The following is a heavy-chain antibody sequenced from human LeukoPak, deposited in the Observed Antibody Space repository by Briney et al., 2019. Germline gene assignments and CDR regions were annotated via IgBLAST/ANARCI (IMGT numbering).Heavy chain of an antibody. CDR3: ARPRGYSSSLGAFDI. Sequence: PSETLSLTCTVSGGSISSSSYYWGWIRQPPGKGLEWIGSIYYSGSTYYNPSLKSRVTISVDTSKNQFSLKLSSVTAADTAVYYCARPRGYSSSLGAFDIWGQGTMVTVSS. D-gene: IGHD6-6*01. CDR2: IYYSGST. J-gene: IGHJ3*02. CDR1: GGSISSSSYY. V-gene: IGHV4-39*01.